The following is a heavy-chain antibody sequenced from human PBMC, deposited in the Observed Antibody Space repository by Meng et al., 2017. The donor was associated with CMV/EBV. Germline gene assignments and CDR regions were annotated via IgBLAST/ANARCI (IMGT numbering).Heavy chain of an antibody. V-gene: IGHV1-69*01. Sequence: MASGGPFSSYAIGWVRQAPGQGLEWMGGIIPIFGTAHYAQKFQGRVTITADEPTSTAYMELSSLRSEDTAVYYCARDLYSSSSVADYWGQGTLVTVSS. D-gene: IGHD6-6*01. J-gene: IGHJ4*02. CDR1: GGPFSSYA. CDR3: ARDLYSSSSVADY. CDR2: IIPIFGTA.